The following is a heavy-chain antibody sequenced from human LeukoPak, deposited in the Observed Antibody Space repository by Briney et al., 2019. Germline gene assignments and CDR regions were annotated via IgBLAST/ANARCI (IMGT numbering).Heavy chain of an antibody. J-gene: IGHJ4*02. CDR1: GFTFSSYE. V-gene: IGHV3-48*03. D-gene: IGHD6-6*01. Sequence: GGSLRLSCAASGFTFSSYEMNWVRRAPGKGLEWVSYISSSGSTIYYADSVKGRFTISRDNAKNSLYLQMNSLRAEDTAVYYCARGIAARPAYWGQGTLVTVSS. CDR2: ISSSGSTI. CDR3: ARGIAARPAY.